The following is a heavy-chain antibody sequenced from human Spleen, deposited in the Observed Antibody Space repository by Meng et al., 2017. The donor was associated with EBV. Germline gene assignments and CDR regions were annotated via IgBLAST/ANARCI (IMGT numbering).Heavy chain of an antibody. CDR3: VGGDEGRGYFHS. CDR1: GGSISSVGYS. CDR2: IYHSAST. J-gene: IGHJ4*02. D-gene: IGHD2-15*01. V-gene: IGHV4-30-2*01. Sequence: QLQLQESGSGLVKPSQTLSLPCAVSGGSISSVGYSWNWIRQPPGKGLEWIGYIYHSASTYYDPSLKSRVTISVDRSKNQFSLKLSSVTAADTAVYYCVGGDEGRGYFHSWGQGTLVTVSS.